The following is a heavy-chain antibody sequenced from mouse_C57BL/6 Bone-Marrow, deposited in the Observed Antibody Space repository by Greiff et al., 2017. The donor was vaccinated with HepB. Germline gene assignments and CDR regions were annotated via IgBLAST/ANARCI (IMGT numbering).Heavy chain of an antibody. J-gene: IGHJ3*01. CDR1: GYTFTSYW. CDR2: IDPSDSYT. V-gene: IGHV1-50*01. Sequence: VQLKQPGAELVKPGASVKLFCKASGYTFTSYWMQWVKQRPGQGLEWIGEIDPSDSYTNYKQKFKGKATLTVDTSSSTAYMQLSSLTSEDSSVDYCARSGYKRFAYWGQGTLVTVSA. D-gene: IGHD1-3*01. CDR3: ARSGYKRFAY.